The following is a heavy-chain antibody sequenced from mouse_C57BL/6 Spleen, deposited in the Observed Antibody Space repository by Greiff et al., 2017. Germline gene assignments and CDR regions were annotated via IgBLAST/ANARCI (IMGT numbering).Heavy chain of an antibody. V-gene: IGHV1-80*01. J-gene: IGHJ2*01. CDR1: GYAFSSYW. D-gene: IGHD3-1*01. CDR3: ARRGASYYFDY. CDR2: IYPGDGDT. Sequence: QVQLQQSGAELVKPGASVKISCKASGYAFSSYWMNWVKQRPGKGLEWIGQIYPGDGDTNYNGKFKGKATLTADKSSSTAYRQLSSLTSEDSAVYFCARRGASYYFDYWGQGTTLTVSS.